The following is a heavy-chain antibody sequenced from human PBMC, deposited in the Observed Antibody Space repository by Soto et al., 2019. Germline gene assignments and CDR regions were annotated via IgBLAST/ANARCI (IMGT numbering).Heavy chain of an antibody. Sequence: PGGSLRLSCAASGFTFSSYEMNWVRQAPGKGLEWLSYISSSGSNIYYADSVKGQFTISRDNAKNSLHLQMNSLRAEDTAVYYCARVGSPYDKSGDYDFWRQGTLVTVSS. D-gene: IGHD3-22*01. J-gene: IGHJ4*02. CDR2: ISSSGSNI. CDR3: ARVGSPYDKSGDYDF. CDR1: GFTFSSYE. V-gene: IGHV3-48*03.